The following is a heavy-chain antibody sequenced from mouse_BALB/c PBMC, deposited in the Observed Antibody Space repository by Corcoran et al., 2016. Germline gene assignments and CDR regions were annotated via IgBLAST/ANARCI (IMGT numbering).Heavy chain of an antibody. J-gene: IGHJ2*01. CDR1: GYSFTGYY. Sequence: LVKTGASVKKSCKASGYSFTGYYMHWVKQSHGKSLEWIGYISCYNGATSYNQKFKGKATFTVDTSSSTAYMQFNSLTSEDSAVYYCARKDYGNYDYFDYWGQGTTLTVSS. D-gene: IGHD2-1*01. CDR2: ISCYNGAT. V-gene: IGHV1S34*01. CDR3: ARKDYGNYDYFDY.